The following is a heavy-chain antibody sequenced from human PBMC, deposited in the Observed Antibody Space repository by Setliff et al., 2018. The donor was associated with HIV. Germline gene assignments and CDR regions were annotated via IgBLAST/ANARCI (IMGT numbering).Heavy chain of an antibody. J-gene: IGHJ5*02. V-gene: IGHV3-20*01. D-gene: IGHD6-13*01. Sequence: PGGSLRLSCAASGFTLDDYAMSWVRQVPGKGLEWVAGINWNGGSINYADSVKGRFTISRDNAKNSLYLQMNSLRAEDTALYRCARVRYSSSWNWFDPWGQGPLVTVSS. CDR2: INWNGGSI. CDR1: GFTLDDYA. CDR3: ARVRYSSSWNWFDP.